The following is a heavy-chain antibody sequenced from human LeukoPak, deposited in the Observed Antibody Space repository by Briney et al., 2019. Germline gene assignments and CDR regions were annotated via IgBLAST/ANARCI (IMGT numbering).Heavy chain of an antibody. V-gene: IGHV5-51*01. CDR3: ARLSTGRSGWYGFDY. D-gene: IGHD6-19*01. J-gene: IGHJ4*02. CDR2: IYPGDSDT. CDR1: GYSFTSYW. Sequence: GESLKISCKGSGYSFTSYWIGWVRQMPGKGLEWMGIIYPGDSDTRYSPSFQGQVTISADKSISTAYLQWSSLKASDTAMYYCARLSTGRSGWYGFDYWGQGTLVTVSS.